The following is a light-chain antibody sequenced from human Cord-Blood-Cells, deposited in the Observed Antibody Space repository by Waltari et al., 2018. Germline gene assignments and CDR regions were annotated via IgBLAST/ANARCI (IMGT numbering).Light chain of an antibody. CDR3: QQRSNWPQFT. CDR1: QSVSSD. CDR2: DAS. J-gene: IGKJ3*01. Sequence: EIVLPQSPATLSLSPGERATLSCRASQSVSSDLAWYQQKPGQAPRLLIYDASNRATGIPARFSGSGSGTDFTLTISSLEPEDFAVYYCQQRSNWPQFTFGPGTKVDIK. V-gene: IGKV3-11*01.